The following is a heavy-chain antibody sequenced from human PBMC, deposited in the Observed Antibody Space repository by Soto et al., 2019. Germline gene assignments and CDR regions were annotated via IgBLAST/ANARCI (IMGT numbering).Heavy chain of an antibody. CDR2: IYYSGST. J-gene: IGHJ4*02. D-gene: IGHD3-22*01. CDR1: GGSISSGGYY. V-gene: IGHV4-31*03. Sequence: SATLSITCTVSGGSISSGGYYWSWILQHPGKGLEWIGYIYYSGSTYYNPSLKSRVTISVDTSKNQFSLKLSSVTAADTAVYYCARGPREGQYYYDSSGNFDYWGQGTLVTVSS. CDR3: ARGPREGQYYYDSSGNFDY.